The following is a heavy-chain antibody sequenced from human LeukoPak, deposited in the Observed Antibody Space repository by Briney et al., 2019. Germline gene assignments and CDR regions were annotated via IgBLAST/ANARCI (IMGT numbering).Heavy chain of an antibody. Sequence: GGSLRLSCAASGFTFSSYSMNWVRQAPGKGLEWVSSISSSSSYIYYADSVKGRFTISRDNAKNSLYLQMNSLRAEDTAVYYCARDPGELVLFDYCGQGTLVTVSS. CDR1: GFTFSSYS. V-gene: IGHV3-21*01. CDR2: ISSSSSYI. CDR3: ARDPGELVLFDY. J-gene: IGHJ4*02. D-gene: IGHD6-13*01.